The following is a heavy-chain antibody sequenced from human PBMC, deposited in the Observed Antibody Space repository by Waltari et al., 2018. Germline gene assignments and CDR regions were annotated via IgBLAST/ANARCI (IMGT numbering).Heavy chain of an antibody. CDR1: GFTFSNYI. CDR3: ARYCSGTNCQEAFDF. Sequence: EVQLVESGGGLVKPGGSLRLSCAASGFTFSNYILNWVRQPPGKGLEWVSSISSISTYIYDTDSVKGRFTLSRDNAKNSLYLQMNSLRAEDTAVYYCARYCSGTNCQEAFDFWGQGTMVTVSS. D-gene: IGHD2-2*01. J-gene: IGHJ3*01. CDR2: ISSISTYI. V-gene: IGHV3-21*01.